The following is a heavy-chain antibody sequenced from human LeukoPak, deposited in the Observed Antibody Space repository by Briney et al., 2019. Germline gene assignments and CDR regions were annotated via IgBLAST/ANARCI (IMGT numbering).Heavy chain of an antibody. J-gene: IGHJ6*03. V-gene: IGHV1-69*06. CDR2: IIPIFGTA. CDR3: ASGVGVTQWLPYDYYYMDV. CDR1: GGTFSSYA. D-gene: IGHD3-22*01. Sequence: SVKVSCKASGGTFSSYAISWVRQAPGQGLEWMGGIIPIFGTANYAQKFQGRVTITADKSTSTAYMELSSLRSEDTAVYYCASGVGVTQWLPYDYYYMDVWGKGTTVTVSS.